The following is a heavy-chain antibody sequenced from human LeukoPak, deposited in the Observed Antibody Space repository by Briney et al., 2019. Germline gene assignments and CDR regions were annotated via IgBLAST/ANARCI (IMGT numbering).Heavy chain of an antibody. V-gene: IGHV4-59*01. CDR2: IYDSGST. Sequence: SETLSLTCTVSGGSMSNYYWSWIRQPPGKGLEWIGYIYDSGSTNYNPSLKSRVTISIDTSKNQFSLKLRSVTAADTAVYYCARRIGYWGQGILVTVSS. CDR3: ARRIGY. J-gene: IGHJ4*02. CDR1: GGSMSNYY.